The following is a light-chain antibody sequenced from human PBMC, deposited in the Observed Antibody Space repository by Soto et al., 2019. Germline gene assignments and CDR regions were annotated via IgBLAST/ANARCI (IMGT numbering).Light chain of an antibody. CDR3: QQYNSYWT. V-gene: IGKV1-39*01. CDR2: AAS. J-gene: IGKJ1*01. CDR1: QSISSY. Sequence: DVQRTKTKSSLSASVGDRVTMTCRASQSISSYLNWYQQKPGKAPKLLIYAASSLHSGVPSRFSGSGSGTDFTLTISSLQPDDFATYYCQQYNSYWTFGQRSIV.